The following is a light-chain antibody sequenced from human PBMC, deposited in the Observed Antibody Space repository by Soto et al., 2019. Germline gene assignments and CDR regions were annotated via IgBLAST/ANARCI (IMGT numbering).Light chain of an antibody. CDR2: FAS. Sequence: VMTQSPATLSVSPGERAALSRRASQSVSTNLAWYQQKPGQPPRLLIYFASTRATAVQARFTAGGSGTEFTLTIRSLQSDDLAVYYCKQYDKWPRTFGQGTKVDI. CDR1: QSVSTN. V-gene: IGKV3-15*01. J-gene: IGKJ1*01. CDR3: KQYDKWPRT.